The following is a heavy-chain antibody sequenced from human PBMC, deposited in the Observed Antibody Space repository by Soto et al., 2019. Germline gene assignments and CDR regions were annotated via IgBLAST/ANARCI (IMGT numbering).Heavy chain of an antibody. CDR1: SGSISSSNW. Sequence: QLQLQGSGPGLVKPSGTLSLTCAVSSGSISSSNWGSWVGQPPGKGLEWIGEIYHSGSTNYNPSLKSRVTISVDKSKNQFSLKLSSVTAADTAVYYCATTTVTAGGGTYWGQGTLVTVSS. D-gene: IGHD4-17*01. CDR3: ATTTVTAGGGTY. CDR2: IYHSGST. V-gene: IGHV4-4*02. J-gene: IGHJ4*02.